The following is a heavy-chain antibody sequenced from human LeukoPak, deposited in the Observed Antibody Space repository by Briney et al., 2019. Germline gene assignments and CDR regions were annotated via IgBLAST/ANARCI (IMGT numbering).Heavy chain of an antibody. Sequence: GGSLRLSCAASGFTFSSYAMHWVRQAPGKGLEWVAVISYDGSNKYYADSVKGRFTISRDNSKNTLYLQMNSPRAEDTAVYYCAGAFYYDSTMHDYWGQGTLVTVSS. CDR3: AGAFYYDSTMHDY. CDR2: ISYDGSNK. J-gene: IGHJ4*02. D-gene: IGHD3-22*01. V-gene: IGHV3-30-3*01. CDR1: GFTFSSYA.